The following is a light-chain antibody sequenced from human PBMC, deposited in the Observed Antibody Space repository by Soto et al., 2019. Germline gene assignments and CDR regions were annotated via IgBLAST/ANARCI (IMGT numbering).Light chain of an antibody. CDR1: QSIRNR. J-gene: IGKJ1*01. CDR3: QQYNVHWT. V-gene: IGKV1-5*01. Sequence: DIQMPHSPSTLAASFGDRVTITCRASQSIRNRLAWYQQKPGKAPKLLISAASTLESGVPSRFSGSGSGTEFTLSISSLQPDDFASYYCQQYNVHWTFGQGTKVDIK. CDR2: AAS.